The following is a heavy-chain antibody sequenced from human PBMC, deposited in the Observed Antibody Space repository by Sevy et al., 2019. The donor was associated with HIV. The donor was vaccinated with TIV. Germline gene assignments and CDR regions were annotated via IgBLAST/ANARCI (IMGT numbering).Heavy chain of an antibody. J-gene: IGHJ4*02. CDR1: GFTFSSYS. D-gene: IGHD6-19*01. CDR3: AREGIAVAGIGYYFDY. CDR2: ISGLNNYI. V-gene: IGHV3-21*01. Sequence: GGSLRLSCAASGFTFSSYSMNWVRQAPGKGLEWVSYISGLNNYIYYADSVRGRFTISRDNAKNSLYLQMNSLRAEDTAVYYCAREGIAVAGIGYYFDYWGQGTLVTVSS.